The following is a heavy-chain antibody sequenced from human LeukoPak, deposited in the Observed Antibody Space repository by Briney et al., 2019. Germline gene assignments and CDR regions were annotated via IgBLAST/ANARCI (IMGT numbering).Heavy chain of an antibody. J-gene: IGHJ5*02. CDR1: GGSISSYY. V-gene: IGHV4-59*01. Sequence: SETLSLTCTVSGGSISSYYWSWIRQPPGKGLEWIGYIYYSGSTNYNPSLKSRVTISVDTSKNQFSLKLSSVTAADTAAYYCAVNDYVGWFDPWGQGTLVTVSS. CDR3: AVNDYVGWFDP. CDR2: IYYSGST. D-gene: IGHD4-17*01.